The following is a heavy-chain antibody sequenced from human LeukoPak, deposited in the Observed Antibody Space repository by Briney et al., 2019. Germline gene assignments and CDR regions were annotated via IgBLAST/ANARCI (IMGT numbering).Heavy chain of an antibody. V-gene: IGHV4-59*01. CDR2: IYYSGST. Sequence: SETLSLTCTVSGGSISSYYWSWIRQPPGKGLEWIGYIYYSGSTNYNPSLKSRVTISVDTSKNQFSLKLSSVTAADTAVYYCTRGLSRVSGDYWGQGTLVTVSS. J-gene: IGHJ4*02. CDR3: TRGLSRVSGDY. D-gene: IGHD2/OR15-2a*01. CDR1: GGSISSYY.